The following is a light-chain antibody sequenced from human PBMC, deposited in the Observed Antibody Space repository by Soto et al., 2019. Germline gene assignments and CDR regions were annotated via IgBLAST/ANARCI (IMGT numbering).Light chain of an antibody. CDR2: AAS. CDR1: QSISRH. V-gene: IGKV1-39*01. J-gene: IGKJ2*01. CDR3: QQSDSTPYT. Sequence: DIQMTQSPSSLSASVGDRVIITCRPSQSISRHLNWYQRKPGKAPKLLIYAASSLQSGVPPRFSGSGSGTDFTLTISSLQPEDFATYYCQQSDSTPYTFGQGTRLEI.